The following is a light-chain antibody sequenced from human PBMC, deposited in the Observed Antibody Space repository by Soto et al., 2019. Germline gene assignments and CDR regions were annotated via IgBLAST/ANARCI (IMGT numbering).Light chain of an antibody. CDR3: QSYDSSLSGSYV. V-gene: IGLV2-14*03. CDR1: SSDVGEYKY. CDR2: DVS. J-gene: IGLJ1*01. Sequence: QSALTQPASVSGSPGQSITISCTEISSDVGEYKYVSWYQQHPGTAPKLIIYDVSNRPSGVPDRFSGSKSGTSASLAITGLQAEDEADYYCQSYDSSLSGSYVFGTGTKVTVL.